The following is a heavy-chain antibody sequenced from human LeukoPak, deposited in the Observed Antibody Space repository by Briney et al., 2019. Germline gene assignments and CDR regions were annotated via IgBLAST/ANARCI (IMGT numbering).Heavy chain of an antibody. D-gene: IGHD5-12*01. V-gene: IGHV4-38-2*02. Sequence: SETLSLTCTVSGYSISGGYDWGWMRQAPRKGLEWLGSISQSGNTYNNPSLKSRATLSVDTSKNQVSLKLSSVTAADTAVYYCASLDIVATNFDYWGQGTLVTVSS. J-gene: IGHJ4*02. CDR3: ASLDIVATNFDY. CDR2: ISQSGNT. CDR1: GYSISGGYD.